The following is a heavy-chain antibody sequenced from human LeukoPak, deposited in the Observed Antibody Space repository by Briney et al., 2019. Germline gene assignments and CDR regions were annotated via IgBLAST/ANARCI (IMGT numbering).Heavy chain of an antibody. CDR2: IKQDGSEK. V-gene: IGHV3-7*05. CDR1: GFTFSSYW. J-gene: IGHJ6*02. Sequence: PGGSLRLSCAASGFTFSSYWMSWVRQAPGKGLEWVANIKQDGSEKYYVDSVKGRFTISRDNAKNSLYLQMNSLRAADTAVYYCARDWFADYYGMDVWGQGTTVTVSS. CDR3: ARDWFADYYGMDV. D-gene: IGHD2-21*01.